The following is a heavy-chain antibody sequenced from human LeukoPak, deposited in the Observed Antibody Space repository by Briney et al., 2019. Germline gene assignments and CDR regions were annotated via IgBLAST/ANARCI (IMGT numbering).Heavy chain of an antibody. D-gene: IGHD3-3*01. CDR3: VRDDLRDFWSGYSPNYYYYGMDV. Sequence: GGSLRLSCAASGFTFSSYSMNWVRQAPGKGLEWVSYISSSSSTIYYADSVKGRFTISRDNAKNSLYLQMNSLRAEDTAVYYCVRDDLRDFWSGYSPNYYYYGMDVWGQGTTVTVSS. CDR2: ISSSSSTI. CDR1: GFTFSSYS. J-gene: IGHJ6*02. V-gene: IGHV3-48*01.